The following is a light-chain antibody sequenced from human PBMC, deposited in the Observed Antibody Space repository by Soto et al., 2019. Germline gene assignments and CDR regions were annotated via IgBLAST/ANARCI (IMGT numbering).Light chain of an antibody. CDR2: AAS. CDR1: QDISSY. CDR3: QQLNSYLPAIFT. V-gene: IGKV1-9*01. Sequence: DIQLTQSPSFLSASVGDRVTITCRASQDISSYLAWYQQEPGKAPKLLIYAASTLQNGVPSRFSGSGSGSEFTLTISSLQPEDFATYYCQQLNSYLPAIFTFGPGTKVDIK. J-gene: IGKJ3*01.